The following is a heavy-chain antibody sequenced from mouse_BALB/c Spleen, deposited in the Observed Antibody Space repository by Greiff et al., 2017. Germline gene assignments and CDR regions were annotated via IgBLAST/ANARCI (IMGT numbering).Heavy chain of an antibody. CDR2: ISSGGST. CDR3: ARGLRYGNPYAMDY. CDR1: GFTFSSYA. D-gene: IGHD2-10*02. Sequence: EVKLMESGGGLVKPGGSLKLSCAASGFTFSSYAMSWVRQTPEKRLEWVASISSGGSTYYPDSVKGRFTISRDNARNILYLQMSSLRSEDTAMYYCARGLRYGNPYAMDYWGQGTSVTVSS. V-gene: IGHV5-6-5*01. J-gene: IGHJ4*01.